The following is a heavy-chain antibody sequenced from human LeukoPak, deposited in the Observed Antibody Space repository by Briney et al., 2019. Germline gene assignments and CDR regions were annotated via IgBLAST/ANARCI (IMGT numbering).Heavy chain of an antibody. CDR2: INPSGGST. D-gene: IGHD2-15*01. Sequence: GASVKVSCKASGYTFTSYYMHWVRQAPGQGLDWMGIINPSGGSTSYAQKFQGRVTMTRDTSTSTVYMELSSLRSEDTAVYYCARVGSGTPGDYWGQGTLVTVSS. CDR3: ARVGSGTPGDY. CDR1: GYTFTSYY. J-gene: IGHJ4*02. V-gene: IGHV1-46*01.